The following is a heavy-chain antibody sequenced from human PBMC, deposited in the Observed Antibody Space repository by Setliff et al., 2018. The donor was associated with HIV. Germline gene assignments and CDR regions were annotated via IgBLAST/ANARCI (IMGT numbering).Heavy chain of an antibody. Sequence: PSETLSLTCIVSGGSISSSSYYWGWIRQPPGKGLEWIWTVYYSGSTYYNPSLKSRVTISVDTSENQFSLKLSSVTAADTAVYYCARDGYSSSWYVISGSFDYWGQGILVTVSS. J-gene: IGHJ4*02. D-gene: IGHD6-13*01. CDR1: GGSISSSSYY. CDR3: ARDGYSSSWYVISGSFDY. CDR2: VYYSGST. V-gene: IGHV4-39*07.